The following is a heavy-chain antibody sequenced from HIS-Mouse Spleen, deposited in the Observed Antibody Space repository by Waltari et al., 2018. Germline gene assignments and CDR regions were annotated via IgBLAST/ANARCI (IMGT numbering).Heavy chain of an antibody. V-gene: IGHV4-39*07. CDR3: ARAVGRENFDY. J-gene: IGHJ4*02. Sequence: QLQLQESGPGLVKPSETLSLTCTVSGGSISSSSYYWGWIRQPPGKGLEWIGSIYYSGSTHHNPSLQSRVTISVDTSKNQFSLKLSSVTAADTAVYYCARAVGRENFDYWGQGTLVTVSS. D-gene: IGHD2-15*01. CDR1: GGSISSSSYY. CDR2: IYYSGST.